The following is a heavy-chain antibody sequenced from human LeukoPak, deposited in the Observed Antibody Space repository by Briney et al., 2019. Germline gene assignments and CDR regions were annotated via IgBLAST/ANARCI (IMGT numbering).Heavy chain of an antibody. D-gene: IGHD2-15*01. CDR1: GGSISSYY. J-gene: IGHJ4*02. Sequence: SETLSLTCTVSGGSISSYYWSWIRQPPGKGLEWIGEINHSGSTNYNPSLKSRVTISVDTSKNQFSLKLSSVTAADTAVYHCASLRERSCYARGFDYWGRGTLVTVSS. CDR3: ASLRERSCYARGFDY. CDR2: INHSGST. V-gene: IGHV4-34*01.